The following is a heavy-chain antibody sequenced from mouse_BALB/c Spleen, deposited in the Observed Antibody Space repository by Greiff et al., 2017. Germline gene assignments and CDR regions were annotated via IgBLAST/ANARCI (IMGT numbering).Heavy chain of an antibody. D-gene: IGHD2-12*01. V-gene: IGHV14-1*02. CDR1: GFNIKDYY. J-gene: IGHJ3*01. CDR2: IDPENGNT. CDR3: ARGVYDGAWFAY. Sequence: VQLQQSGAELVRPGALVKLSCKASGFNIKDYYMHWVKQRPEQGLEWIGWIDPENGNTIYDPKFQGKASITADTSSNTAYLQLSSLTSEDTAVYYCARGVYDGAWFAYWGQGTLVTVSA.